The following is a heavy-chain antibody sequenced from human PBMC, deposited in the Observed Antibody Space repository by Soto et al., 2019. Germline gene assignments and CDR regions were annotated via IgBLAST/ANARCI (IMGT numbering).Heavy chain of an antibody. CDR2: ISFIRNYI. CDR3: AAYYTSDFHH. CDR1: GFTFRYYN. V-gene: IGHV3-21*01. Sequence: EVQLVESGGGLVKPGGSLRLSCAASGFTFRYYNMNWVRQAPGKGLEWVSSISFIRNYIYDRASVKGRFTISRDSAKNSLFLQMASLRLCARAPYVLAAYYTSDFHHWGQGTLVTVSS. J-gene: IGHJ1*01. D-gene: IGHD3-9*01.